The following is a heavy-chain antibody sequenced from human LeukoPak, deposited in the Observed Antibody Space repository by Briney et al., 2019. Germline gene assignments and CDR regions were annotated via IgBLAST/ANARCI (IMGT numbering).Heavy chain of an antibody. V-gene: IGHV4-61*08. CDR2: IHYSGST. D-gene: IGHD1-26*01. CDR1: GGSISSGGYY. Sequence: SETLSLTCTVSGGSISSGGYYWSWIRQHPGKGLEWIGYIHYSGSTNYNPSLKSRVTISVDTSKNQFSLKLSSVTAADTAVYYCARGGYYTTSSYDYWGQGTLVTVSS. CDR3: ARGGYYTTSSYDY. J-gene: IGHJ4*02.